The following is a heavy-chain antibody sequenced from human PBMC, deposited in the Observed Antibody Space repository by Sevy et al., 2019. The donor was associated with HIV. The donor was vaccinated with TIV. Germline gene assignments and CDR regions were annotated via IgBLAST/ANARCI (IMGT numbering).Heavy chain of an antibody. CDR3: ARGQTTVVTWNYYYYMDV. CDR2: IYYSGST. D-gene: IGHD4-17*01. J-gene: IGHJ6*03. CDR1: GGSISSYY. Sequence: QSQTLSLTCTVSGGSISSYYWNWIRQPPGKGLERIGYIYYSGSTNYNPSLKRRVTISLDTSKNQFSLKLSSVTAADTAVYDCARGQTTVVTWNYYYYMDVWGKGTTVTVSS. V-gene: IGHV4-59*01.